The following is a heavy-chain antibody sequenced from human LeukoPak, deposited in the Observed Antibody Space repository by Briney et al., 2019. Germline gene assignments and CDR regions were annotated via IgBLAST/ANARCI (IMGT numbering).Heavy chain of an antibody. Sequence: ASVKVSCKASGYTFSKYGMNWVRQAPGQGLEWMGWINTNTGNPTYAQGFTGRFVFSLDTSVTTAYLQISSLKAEDTAVYYCARVGSGLYYYDSSGYYYGYWGQGTLVTVSS. CDR2: INTNTGNP. D-gene: IGHD3-22*01. CDR3: ARVGSGLYYYDSSGYYYGY. J-gene: IGHJ4*02. CDR1: GYTFSKYG. V-gene: IGHV7-4-1*02.